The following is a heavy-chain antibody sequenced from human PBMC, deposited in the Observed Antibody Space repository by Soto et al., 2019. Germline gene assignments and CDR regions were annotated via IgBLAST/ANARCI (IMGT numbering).Heavy chain of an antibody. D-gene: IGHD3-22*01. CDR2: MNPNSGNT. CDR3: AREKSAYYYDSSGYYYPYYYYYGMDV. CDR1: GYTFTSYD. V-gene: IGHV1-8*01. J-gene: IGHJ6*02. Sequence: QVQLVQSGAEVKKPGASVKVSCKASGYTFTSYDINWVRQATGQGREWMGWMNPNSGNTGYAQKFQGRVTMTRNTSISTAYMELSSLRSEDTAVYYCAREKSAYYYDSSGYYYPYYYYYGMDVWGQGTTVTVSS.